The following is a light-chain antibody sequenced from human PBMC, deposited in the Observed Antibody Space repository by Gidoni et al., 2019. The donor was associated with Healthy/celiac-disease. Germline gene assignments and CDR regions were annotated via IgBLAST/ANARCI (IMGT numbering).Light chain of an antibody. CDR3: QQYYSTLPS. CDR2: WAS. Sequence: DIVVTQSPASLSVSLGERATIICKSSRSVLYSSNNKNYLAWDQKKPGQPHKLIIYWASTREAGVPERFSGSGSGTDFTLTISSLQTEDVAVYYCQQYYSTLPSFXGXTKVEIK. V-gene: IGKV4-1*01. CDR1: RSVLYSSNNKNY. J-gene: IGKJ4*01.